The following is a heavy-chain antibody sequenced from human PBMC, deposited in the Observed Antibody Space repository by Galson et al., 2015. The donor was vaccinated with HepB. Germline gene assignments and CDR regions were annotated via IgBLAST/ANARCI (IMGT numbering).Heavy chain of an antibody. CDR3: ARLGRELRPTGADAFDI. V-gene: IGHV5-51*03. Sequence: QSGAEVKKPGESLKISCNGSGYSFTSYWIGWVRQMPGKGLEWMGIIYPGDSDTRYSPSFQGQVTISADKSICTAYLQWSSLKASDTAMYYCARLGRELRPTGADAFDIWGQGTMVTVSS. CDR1: GYSFTSYW. D-gene: IGHD1-26*01. CDR2: IYPGDSDT. J-gene: IGHJ3*02.